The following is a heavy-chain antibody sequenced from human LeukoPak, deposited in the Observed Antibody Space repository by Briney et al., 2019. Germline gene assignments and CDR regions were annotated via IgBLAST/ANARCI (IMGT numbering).Heavy chain of an antibody. CDR3: AGGTGWLIDY. J-gene: IGHJ4*02. CDR2: IKQGGSEK. Sequence: PGGSLRLSCAASGSTFSGYWMNWVRQVPGKGLEWVANIKQGGSEKYYVDSVKSRFTISRDNAKNSLYLQLNSLRAEDTAVYYCAGGTGWLIDYWGQGTLVTVSS. D-gene: IGHD6-19*01. V-gene: IGHV3-7*04. CDR1: GSTFSGYW.